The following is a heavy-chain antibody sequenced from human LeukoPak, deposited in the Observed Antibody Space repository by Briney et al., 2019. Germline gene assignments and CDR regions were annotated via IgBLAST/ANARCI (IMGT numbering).Heavy chain of an antibody. CDR2: IDPSDSYT. CDR1: GYSFTSYW. CDR3: ARHRSGSGSYYEDGDWFDP. Sequence: GESLKISCKGSGYSFTSYWISWVRQMPGKGLEWMGRIDPSDSYTNYSPSFQGHVTISADKSISTAYLQWSSLKASDTAMYYRARHRSGSGSYYEDGDWFDPWGQGTLVTVSS. V-gene: IGHV5-10-1*01. D-gene: IGHD3-10*01. J-gene: IGHJ5*02.